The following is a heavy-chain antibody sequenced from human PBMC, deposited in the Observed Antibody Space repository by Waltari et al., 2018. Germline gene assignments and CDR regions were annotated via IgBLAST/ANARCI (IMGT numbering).Heavy chain of an antibody. CDR3: AVGYLGYCSGGTCDLDEGVDS. CDR1: GFTFSNFA. D-gene: IGHD2-15*01. Sequence: EVQLLESGGGLVQPGGSLRLSCAASGFTFSNFAMSWVRQAPGKGLAWCSGISRSAVHTFYANYVKGRFTISRDNSKNTLYLQINSLAAEDTGRYYCAVGYLGYCSGGTCDLDEGVDSWGQGALVTVSS. CDR2: ISRSAVHT. V-gene: IGHV3-23*01. J-gene: IGHJ5*01.